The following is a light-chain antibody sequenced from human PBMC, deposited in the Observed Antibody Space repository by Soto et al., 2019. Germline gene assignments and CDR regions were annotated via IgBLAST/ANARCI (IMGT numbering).Light chain of an antibody. Sequence: EIVFTQSPATVSLSPGERATLSCRASQSVSSDLAWYQQKPGQAPRLLIYDASNRATGIPARFSGSGSGTDFTLTISSLEPEDFAVYYCQQRSNWPPITFGQGTR. CDR3: QQRSNWPPIT. V-gene: IGKV3-11*01. J-gene: IGKJ5*01. CDR1: QSVSSD. CDR2: DAS.